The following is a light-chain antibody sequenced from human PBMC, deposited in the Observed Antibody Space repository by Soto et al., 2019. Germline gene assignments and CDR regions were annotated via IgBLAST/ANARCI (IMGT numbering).Light chain of an antibody. J-gene: IGKJ3*01. Sequence: DIQLTQSPSTLPSSVGDRVTITCRASQSISSYLNWYQQKPGKAPKLLIYAASSLQSGVPSRFSGSGSGTDFTLTISSLQPEDFATYYCQQSYSTHRFGPPTKVDIK. CDR3: QQSYSTHR. CDR1: QSISSY. V-gene: IGKV1-39*01. CDR2: AAS.